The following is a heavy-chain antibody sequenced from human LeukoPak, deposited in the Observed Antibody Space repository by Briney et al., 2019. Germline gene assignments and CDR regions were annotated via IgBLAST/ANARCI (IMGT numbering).Heavy chain of an antibody. CDR1: GGSISSSSYY. CDR2: IYYSGST. D-gene: IGHD3-10*01. V-gene: IGHV4-39*01. CDR3: ARQGGWQSLLWFGELSFGDYYYYYMDV. Sequence: SETLSLTCTVSGGSISSSSYYWGWIRQPPGKGLEWIGSIYYSGSTYYNPSLKSRVTISVDTSKNQFSLKLSSVTAADTAVYYCARQGGWQSLLWFGELSFGDYYYYYMDVWGKGATVTISS. J-gene: IGHJ6*03.